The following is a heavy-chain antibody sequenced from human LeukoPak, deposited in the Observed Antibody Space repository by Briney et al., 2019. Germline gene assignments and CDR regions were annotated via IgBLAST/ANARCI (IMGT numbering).Heavy chain of an antibody. CDR1: GFTFSSYG. CDR2: IRYDGSNK. CDR3: AKARLGGDGYNIPDY. Sequence: GGSLRLSCAASGFTFSSYGMHWVRQAPGKGLEWVAFIRYDGSNKYYADSVKGRFTISRDNSKNTPYLQMNSLRAEDTAVYYCAKARLGGDGYNIPDYWGQGTLVTVSS. J-gene: IGHJ4*02. V-gene: IGHV3-30*02. D-gene: IGHD5-24*01.